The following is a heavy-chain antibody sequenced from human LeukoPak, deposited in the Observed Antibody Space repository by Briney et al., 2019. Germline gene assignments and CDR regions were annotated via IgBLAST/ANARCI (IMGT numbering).Heavy chain of an antibody. D-gene: IGHD3-3*01. V-gene: IGHV4-39*01. CDR2: IHNTGNT. CDR1: GGSISSVGYY. CDR3: AKSHLGVPHDY. J-gene: IGHJ4*02. Sequence: SETLSLTCTVSGGSISSVGYYWGWIRQPPGKGLEWVATIHNTGNTNYNPSLKSRVTISIDTSRNQISLMLSSVTAADTAVYYCAKSHLGVPHDYWGQGTLVTVSS.